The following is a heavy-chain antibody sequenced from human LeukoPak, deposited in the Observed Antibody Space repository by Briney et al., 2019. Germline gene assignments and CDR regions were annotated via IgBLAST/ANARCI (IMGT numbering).Heavy chain of an antibody. V-gene: IGHV3-11*05. CDR3: ARERFGRRGGAYDI. D-gene: IGHD3-16*01. Sequence: KPGGSLRLSCAASRFTFSDYYMSWIRQAPGKGLEWVSHISSSSGYTNYADSVKGRFTISRDNAKNSLYLQVNSLRAEDTAVYYCARERFGRRGGAYDIWGQGTMVTVSS. CDR2: ISSSSGYT. CDR1: RFTFSDYY. J-gene: IGHJ3*02.